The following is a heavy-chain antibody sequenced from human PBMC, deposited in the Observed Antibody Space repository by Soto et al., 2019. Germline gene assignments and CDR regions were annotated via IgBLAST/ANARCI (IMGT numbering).Heavy chain of an antibody. CDR2: INHSGST. J-gene: IGHJ5*02. CDR1: GGSFSGYY. CDR3: ARGGTITMVRGVTHRKYWFDP. Sequence: SETLSLTCAVYGGSFSGYYWSWIRQPPGKGLEWVGEINHSGSTNYNPSLKSRVTISVDTSKNQFSLKLSSVTAADTAVYYCARGGTITMVRGVTHRKYWFDPWGQGTLVTVSS. D-gene: IGHD3-10*01. V-gene: IGHV4-34*01.